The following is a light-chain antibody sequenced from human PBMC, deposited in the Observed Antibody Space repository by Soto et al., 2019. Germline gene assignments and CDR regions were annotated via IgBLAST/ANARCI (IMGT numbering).Light chain of an antibody. Sequence: EIVLTQSPGTLSLSPGERATLSCRASQSVSSSYLAWYQKKPGQAPRLIIYAASSRATGIPDRFSGSGSGTDFTLTISRLEPEDFAVYYCQQYGSSPPWTFGQGTKVYIK. CDR2: AAS. CDR3: QQYGSSPPWT. V-gene: IGKV3-20*01. CDR1: QSVSSSY. J-gene: IGKJ1*01.